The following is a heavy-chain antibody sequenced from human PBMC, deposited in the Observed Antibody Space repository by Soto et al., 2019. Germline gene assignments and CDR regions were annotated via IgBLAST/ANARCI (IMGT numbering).Heavy chain of an antibody. V-gene: IGHV3-7*01. CDR1: GFTFSSYW. J-gene: IGHJ1*01. D-gene: IGHD3-3*01. Sequence: EVQLVESGGGLVQPGGSLRLSCAASGFTFSSYWMSWVRQAPGKGLEWVANIKQDGSEKYYVDSVKGRFTISRDNAKNSLYLQMNNLRAEDTAVYYSATPPYYDFWSGYGPHWGQRTLVTVSS. CDR2: IKQDGSEK. CDR3: ATPPYYDFWSGYGPH.